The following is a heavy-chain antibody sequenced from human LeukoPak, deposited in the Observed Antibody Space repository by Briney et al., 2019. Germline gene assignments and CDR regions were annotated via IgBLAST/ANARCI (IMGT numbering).Heavy chain of an antibody. CDR2: INPSGGST. J-gene: IGHJ4*02. V-gene: IGHV1-46*01. CDR3: ARGLDYYGSGSYPYYFDY. D-gene: IGHD3-10*01. CDR1: GYTFTSYY. Sequence: ASVKVSCKASGYTFTSYYMHWVRQAPGQGLEWMGIINPSGGSTSYAQKFQGRVTMTRDTSTSTAYMELSSLRSEDTAVYYCARGLDYYGSGSYPYYFDYWGQGTLVTVSS.